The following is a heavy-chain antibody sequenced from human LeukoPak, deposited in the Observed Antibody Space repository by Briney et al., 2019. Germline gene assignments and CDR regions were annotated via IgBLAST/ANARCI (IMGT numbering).Heavy chain of an antibody. V-gene: IGHV1-2*02. J-gene: IGHJ6*02. Sequence: GASVKVSGKASGYTFSAYYIHWVRQAPGQGLEWMGWINPNSGGTNYAQKFQGRVTMTRDTSISTAYMELSRLRSDDTAVYYCARGELYYYSAMDVWGQGTTVTVSS. CDR3: ARGELYYYSAMDV. CDR2: INPNSGGT. D-gene: IGHD1-26*01. CDR1: GYTFSAYY.